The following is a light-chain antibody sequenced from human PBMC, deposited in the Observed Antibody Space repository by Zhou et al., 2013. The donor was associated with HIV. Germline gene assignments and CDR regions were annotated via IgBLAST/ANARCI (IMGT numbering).Light chain of an antibody. CDR2: GAS. Sequence: AIRMTQSPSSFSASTGDRVTITCRASQGISSYLAWYQQKPGKAPELLIYGASTLQSGVPSRFSGSGSGTDFTLTISCLQSEDFATYYCQQYYSYPPFFGPGTKVDIK. V-gene: IGKV1-8*01. CDR1: QGISSY. J-gene: IGKJ3*01. CDR3: QQYYSYPPF.